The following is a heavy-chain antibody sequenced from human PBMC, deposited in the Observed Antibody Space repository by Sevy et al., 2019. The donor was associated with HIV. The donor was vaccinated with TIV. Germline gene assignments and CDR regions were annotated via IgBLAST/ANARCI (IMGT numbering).Heavy chain of an antibody. CDR1: GFTFSSYA. J-gene: IGHJ6*03. CDR2: ISSNGGST. D-gene: IGHD6-13*01. V-gene: IGHV3-64D*06. Sequence: GGSLRLSCSASGFTFSSYAMHWVRQAPGKGLEYVSAISSNGGSTYYADSVKGRFTISRDNSKNTLYLQMSSLRAEDTAVYYCVKRAGSSSWNYYYMDVWGKGTTVTVSS. CDR3: VKRAGSSSWNYYYMDV.